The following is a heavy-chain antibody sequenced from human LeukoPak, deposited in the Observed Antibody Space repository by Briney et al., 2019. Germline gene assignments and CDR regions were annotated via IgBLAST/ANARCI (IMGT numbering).Heavy chain of an antibody. Sequence: PSETLSITCAVYGGSFSGYYWSWIRQPPGKGLEWIGEINHSGSTNYNPSLKSRVTISVDTSKNQFSLKLSSVTAADTAVYYCARVSCSSTSCYTAFDYRGQGTLVTVSS. CDR3: ARVSCSSTSCYTAFDY. V-gene: IGHV4-34*01. D-gene: IGHD2-2*02. CDR1: GGSFSGYY. J-gene: IGHJ4*02. CDR2: INHSGST.